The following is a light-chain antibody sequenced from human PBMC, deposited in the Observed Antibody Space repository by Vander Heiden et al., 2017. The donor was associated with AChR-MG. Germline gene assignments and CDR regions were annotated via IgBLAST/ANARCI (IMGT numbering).Light chain of an antibody. CDR2: DVS. J-gene: IGLJ1*01. Sequence: QSALTQPASVSGSPGQSTTISCTGTSSDVGGYSYVSWYQQHPGKAPKLMIYDVSKRPSGVSNRFSGSKSGNTASLTISGLKAEDEAGYYCSSYTSSSTLVFGTGTKVTVL. CDR1: SSDVGGYSY. V-gene: IGLV2-14*01. CDR3: SSYTSSSTLV.